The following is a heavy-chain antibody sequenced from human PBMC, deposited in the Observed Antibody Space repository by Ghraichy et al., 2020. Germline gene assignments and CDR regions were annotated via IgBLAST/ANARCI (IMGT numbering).Heavy chain of an antibody. CDR2: INPNSGGT. V-gene: IGHV1-2*06. J-gene: IGHJ6*02. CDR1: GYTFTGYY. CDR3: ARGGRITMIVVSYYGMDV. Sequence: ASVKVSCKASGYTFTGYYMHWVRQAPGQGLEWMGRINPNSGGTNYAQKFQGRVTMTRDTSISTAYMELSRLRSDDTAVYYCARGGRITMIVVSYYGMDVWGQGTTVTVSS. D-gene: IGHD3-22*01.